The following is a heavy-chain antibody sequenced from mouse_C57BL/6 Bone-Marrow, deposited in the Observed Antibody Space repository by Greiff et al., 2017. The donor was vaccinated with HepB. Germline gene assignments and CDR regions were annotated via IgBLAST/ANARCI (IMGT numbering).Heavy chain of an antibody. J-gene: IGHJ3*01. V-gene: IGHV5-15*01. CDR2: ISNLAYSI. D-gene: IGHD4-1*01. CDR1: GFTFSDYG. Sequence: EVKLVESGGGLVQPGGSLKLSCAASGFTFSDYGMAWVRQAPRKGPEWVAFISNLAYSIYYADTVTGRFTISRENAKNTLYLEMSSLRSEDTAMYYCARRDLTGSFAYWGQGTLVTVSA. CDR3: ARRDLTGSFAY.